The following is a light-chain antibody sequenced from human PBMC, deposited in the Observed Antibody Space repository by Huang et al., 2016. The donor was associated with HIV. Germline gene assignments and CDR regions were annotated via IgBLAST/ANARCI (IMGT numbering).Light chain of an antibody. CDR3: QQYGSSSYT. CDR1: QSVSSQY. J-gene: IGKJ2*01. Sequence: EIVLTQSPASLSLSPGERAILSCGASQSVSSQYLAWFQQKPGLPPRLLIYDASVRAPGIPDRFSGGGSGTDFTLTISRLEPEDFAVYYCQQYGSSSYTFGQGTKLEIK. CDR2: DAS. V-gene: IGKV3D-20*01.